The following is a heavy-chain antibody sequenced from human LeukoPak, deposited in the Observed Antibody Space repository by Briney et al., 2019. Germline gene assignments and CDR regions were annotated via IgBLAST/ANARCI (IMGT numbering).Heavy chain of an antibody. Sequence: PQTLPLNYTVTGDSISSYYWSWIRQPPAKALEFIWHMYYRGITNYTPSLKSRVTIPVDTPKNQFCLKRSSVPPADPAVYYCAREREGDFDYWGQGTLVTVSS. CDR2: MYYRGIT. V-gene: IGHV4-59*01. CDR1: GDSISSYY. J-gene: IGHJ4*02. CDR3: AREREGDFDY.